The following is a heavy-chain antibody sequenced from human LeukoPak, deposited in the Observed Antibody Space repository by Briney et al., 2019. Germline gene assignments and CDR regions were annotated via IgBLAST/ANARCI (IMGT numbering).Heavy chain of an antibody. Sequence: GGSLRLSCVASGFTFSSYAMSWVRQAPARGLEWVSSLRGDGETFYADSVKGRFTLSRDDSRNTVFLHLNNLRVEDAALYYCAKASWVSSADAVLWGQGTVVTVS. CDR3: AKASWVSSADAVL. V-gene: IGHV3-23*01. D-gene: IGHD3-10*01. J-gene: IGHJ4*02. CDR2: LRGDGET. CDR1: GFTFSSYA.